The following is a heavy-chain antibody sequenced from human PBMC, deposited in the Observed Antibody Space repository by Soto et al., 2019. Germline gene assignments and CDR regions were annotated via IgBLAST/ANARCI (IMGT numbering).Heavy chain of an antibody. J-gene: IGHJ4*02. D-gene: IGHD2-15*01. CDR1: GFTFSNYA. CDR2: ISGSGGGT. V-gene: IGHV3-23*01. CDR3: ARKGYCSGGSCYAFDS. Sequence: GGSLRLSCAASGFTFSNYAMSWVRQAPGQGLEWVSAISGSGGGTYYADSVKGRFTISRDNSKNTLYLQMNSLRADDTAVYYCARKGYCSGGSCYAFDSWGQGTQVTVSS.